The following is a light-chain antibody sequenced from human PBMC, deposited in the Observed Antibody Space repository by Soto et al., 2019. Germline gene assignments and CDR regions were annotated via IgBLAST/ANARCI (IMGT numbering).Light chain of an antibody. CDR2: DVS. J-gene: IGLJ1*01. V-gene: IGLV2-11*01. CDR3: CSYAGGYRFV. Sequence: QSALTQPRSVSGTPGQSVTISCTGTSSDVGRYNYVSWYQQHPGKAPKLMIYDVSQPPSGVPDRFSGTKSGNTASLTIAVLHADDEADYYGCSYAGGYRFVFGAGTKLTVL. CDR1: SSDVGRYNY.